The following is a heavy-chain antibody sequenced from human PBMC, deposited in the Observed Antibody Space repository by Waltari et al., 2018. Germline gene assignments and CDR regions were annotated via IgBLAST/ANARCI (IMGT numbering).Heavy chain of an antibody. V-gene: IGHV3-21*01. D-gene: IGHD6-13*01. Sequence: EVQLVESGGGRVKPGGSLRLSCAASGFTFSSYSMNWVRQAPGKGLEWVSSISSSSSYIYYADSVKGRFTISRDNAKNSLYLQMNSLRAEDTAVYYCARGIAAAGTSPYWGQGTLVTVSS. CDR3: ARGIAAAGTSPY. J-gene: IGHJ4*02. CDR1: GFTFSSYS. CDR2: ISSSSSYI.